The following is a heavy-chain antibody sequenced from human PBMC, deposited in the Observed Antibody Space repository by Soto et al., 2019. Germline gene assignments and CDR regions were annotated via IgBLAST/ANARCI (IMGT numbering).Heavy chain of an antibody. V-gene: IGHV4-31*03. Sequence: SETLSLTCTFSGCSISSGGYYWSWIRQHPGKGLEWIGYIYYSGSTYYNPSLKSRVTISVDTSKNQFSLKLSSVTAADTAVYYCARGGRRSPGMDVWGQGTTVTVSS. CDR2: IYYSGST. J-gene: IGHJ6*02. CDR3: ARGGRRSPGMDV. CDR1: GCSISSGGYY.